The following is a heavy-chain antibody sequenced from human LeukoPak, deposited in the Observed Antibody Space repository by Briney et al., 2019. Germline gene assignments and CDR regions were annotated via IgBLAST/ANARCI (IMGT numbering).Heavy chain of an antibody. CDR2: IYSDGRT. D-gene: IGHD5-12*01. CDR3: ARDVGGMATGYFDY. CDR1: GLTVSSNF. Sequence: GGSLRLSCAASGLTVSSNFMSWVRQAPGKGLEWVSVIYSDGRTFYADTVKGRFTVSRDNSNDMLFLQMNSLRAEDTAVYYCARDVGGMATGYFDYWGQGTPVTVSS. J-gene: IGHJ4*02. V-gene: IGHV3-66*02.